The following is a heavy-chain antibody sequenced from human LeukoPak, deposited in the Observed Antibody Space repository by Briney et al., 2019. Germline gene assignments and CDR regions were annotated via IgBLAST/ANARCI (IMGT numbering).Heavy chain of an antibody. J-gene: IGHJ4*02. CDR3: ARGAGLVVAYN. V-gene: IGHV4-39*01. CDR2: IYYSGST. D-gene: IGHD2-15*01. Sequence: SETLSLTCTVSGGSISSSSYYWGWIRQPPGKGLEWIGSIYYSGSTYYNPSLKSRVTISVDTSKNQFSLKLSSVTAADTAVYYRARGAGLVVAYNWGQGTLVTVSS. CDR1: GGSISSSSYY.